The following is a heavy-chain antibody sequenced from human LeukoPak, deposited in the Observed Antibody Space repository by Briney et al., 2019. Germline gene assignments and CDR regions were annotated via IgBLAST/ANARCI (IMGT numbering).Heavy chain of an antibody. Sequence: GASVKVSCKASGYTFTSYDINWVRQATGQGLEWMGWMNPNSGNTGYAQKFQGRVTTTRNTSISTAYMELSSLRSEDTAVYYCARAHYDILTGYDDAFDIWGQGTMVTVSS. CDR3: ARAHYDILTGYDDAFDI. CDR1: GYTFTSYD. J-gene: IGHJ3*02. V-gene: IGHV1-8*01. D-gene: IGHD3-9*01. CDR2: MNPNSGNT.